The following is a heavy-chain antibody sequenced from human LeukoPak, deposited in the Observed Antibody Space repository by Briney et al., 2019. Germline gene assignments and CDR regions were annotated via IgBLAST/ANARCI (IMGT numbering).Heavy chain of an antibody. CDR3: AREYYDSSGYYYGHEYFQH. Sequence: GGSLRLSCAASGFTVSSNYMSWVRQAPGKGLEWVSVIYSGGSTYYADSVKGRFTISRDNSKNTLYLQMNSLRAEDTAVYYCAREYYDSSGYYYGHEYFQHWGQGTLVTVSS. CDR2: IYSGGST. D-gene: IGHD3-22*01. CDR1: GFTVSSNY. J-gene: IGHJ1*01. V-gene: IGHV3-66*01.